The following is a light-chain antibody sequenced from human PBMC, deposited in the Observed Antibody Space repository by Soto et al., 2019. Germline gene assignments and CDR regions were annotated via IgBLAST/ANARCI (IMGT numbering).Light chain of an antibody. CDR2: EVN. CDR1: SDDVGGYNY. CDR3: SSYAGSSNV. V-gene: IGLV2-8*01. J-gene: IGLJ1*01. Sequence: QSALTQPASVSGSPGQSITISCTGTSDDVGGYNYVSWYQQHPGKAPKLMIYEVNKRPSGVPDRFSGSKSGNTASLTVSGLQAEDEADYYCSSYAGSSNVFGTGTKLTVL.